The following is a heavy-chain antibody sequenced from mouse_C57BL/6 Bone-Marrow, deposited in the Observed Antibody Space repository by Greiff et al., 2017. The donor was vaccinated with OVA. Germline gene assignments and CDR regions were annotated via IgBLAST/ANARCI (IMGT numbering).Heavy chain of an antibody. D-gene: IGHD2-2*01. Sequence: SGPVLVKPGASVKMSCKASGYTFTDYYMNWVKQSHGKSLEWIGVINPYNGGTSYNQKFKGKATLTVDKSSSTAYMELNSLTSEDSAVYYCARRGWLRRGSYWYFDVWGTGTTVTVSS. V-gene: IGHV1-19*01. CDR2: INPYNGGT. J-gene: IGHJ1*03. CDR1: GYTFTDYY. CDR3: ARRGWLRRGSYWYFDV.